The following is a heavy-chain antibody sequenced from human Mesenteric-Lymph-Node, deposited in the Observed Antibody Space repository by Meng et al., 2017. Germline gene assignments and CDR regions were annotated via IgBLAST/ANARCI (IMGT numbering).Heavy chain of an antibody. Sequence: QVQLQQWGAGLLKPSETLSLTCAVYGGSFSGYYWGWIRQPPGKGLEWIGEINHSGSTNYNPSLKSRVTISVDTSKNQFSLKLSSVTAADTAVYYCATEERGYFDYWGQGTLVTVSS. D-gene: IGHD1-1*01. V-gene: IGHV4-34*01. J-gene: IGHJ4*02. CDR1: GGSFSGYY. CDR2: INHSGST. CDR3: ATEERGYFDY.